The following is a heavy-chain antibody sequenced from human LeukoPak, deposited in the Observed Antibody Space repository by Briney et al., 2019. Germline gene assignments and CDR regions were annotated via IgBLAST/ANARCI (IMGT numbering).Heavy chain of an antibody. J-gene: IGHJ6*04. CDR2: ISSSGSTI. V-gene: IGHV3-48*04. CDR1: GFIFSTYG. Sequence: PGQSLRLSCAASGFIFSTYGMSWVRQAPGKGLEWVSYISSSGSTIYYADSVKGRFTISRDNAKNSLYLQMNSLRAEDTAVYYCAELGITMIGGVWGKGTTVTISS. D-gene: IGHD3-10*02. CDR3: AELGITMIGGV.